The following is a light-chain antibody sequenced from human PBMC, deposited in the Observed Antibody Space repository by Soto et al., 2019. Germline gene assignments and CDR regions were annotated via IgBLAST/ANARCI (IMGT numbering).Light chain of an antibody. V-gene: IGKV3-20*01. Sequence: EIVLTQSPGTLSLSPGERATLSCRASQSVSSSYLAWYQQKGGQAPRLLIYGASRRATGIPDRFSGSGSGTDFTLTISRLEPEDFAVYYCQQYNNWPPGAFGPGTKVDIK. J-gene: IGKJ3*01. CDR1: QSVSSSY. CDR2: GAS. CDR3: QQYNNWPPGA.